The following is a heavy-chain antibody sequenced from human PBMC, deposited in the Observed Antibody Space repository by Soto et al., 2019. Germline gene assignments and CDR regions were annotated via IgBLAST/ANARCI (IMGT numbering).Heavy chain of an antibody. V-gene: IGHV3-23*01. CDR2: ISDTGGST. D-gene: IGHD6-6*01. J-gene: IGHJ2*01. Sequence: EVQLLESGGGLVQPGGSLRLSCAASGFTVSSYAMSWVRQAPGKGLEWVSSISDTGGSTYNADSVKGRFTISRDNSKNTLYLHMNSLRAEDTAVYYCAKGAARLKIWYFDLWGRGTLVSVSS. CDR3: AKGAARLKIWYFDL. CDR1: GFTVSSYA.